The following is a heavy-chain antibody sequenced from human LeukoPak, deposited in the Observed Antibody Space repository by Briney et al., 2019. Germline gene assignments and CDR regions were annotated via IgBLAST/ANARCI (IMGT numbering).Heavy chain of an antibody. CDR2: INSDGSDT. J-gene: IGHJ3*02. V-gene: IGHV3-74*01. CDR3: ARGGRNHGFDI. CDR1: GFIFSTYW. Sequence: PGGSLRLSCAASGFIFSTYWMHWVRQAPGKGLVWVSRINSDGSDTIYADSVKGRFTISRDNAKNTLDLQLSSLGAEDTAVYYYARGGRNHGFDIWGQGTTVTVSS. D-gene: IGHD3-16*01.